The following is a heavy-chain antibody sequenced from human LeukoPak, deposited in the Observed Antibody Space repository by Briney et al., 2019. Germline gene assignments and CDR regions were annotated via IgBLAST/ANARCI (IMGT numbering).Heavy chain of an antibody. CDR3: ARGLDEGDYGDYGYDY. J-gene: IGHJ4*02. D-gene: IGHD4-17*01. CDR2: INPNSGGT. Sequence: ASVKVSCKASGYTFTGYYMRWVRQAPGQGLEWLGWINPNSGGTNYARKFQGWVTMTRDTSISTAYMELSRLRSDDTAVYYCARGLDEGDYGDYGYDYWGQGTLVTVSS. CDR1: GYTFTGYY. V-gene: IGHV1-2*04.